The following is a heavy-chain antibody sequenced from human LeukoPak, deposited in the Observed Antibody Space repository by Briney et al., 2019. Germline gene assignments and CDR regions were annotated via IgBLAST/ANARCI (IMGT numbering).Heavy chain of an antibody. D-gene: IGHD6-19*01. J-gene: IGHJ5*02. CDR2: IYTSGST. CDR1: GGSIRSYY. CDR3: ARGMGSGWYSNWFDP. Sequence: PSETLSLTCTVSGGSIRSYYWSWIRQPAGKGLEWIGRIYTSGSTNYNPSLKSRVTMSVDTSKNQFSLKPSSVTAADTAVYYCARGMGSGWYSNWFDPWGQGTLVTVSS. V-gene: IGHV4-4*07.